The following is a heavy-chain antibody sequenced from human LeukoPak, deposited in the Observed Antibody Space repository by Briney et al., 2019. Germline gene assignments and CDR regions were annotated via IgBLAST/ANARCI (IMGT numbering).Heavy chain of an antibody. V-gene: IGHV3-23*01. D-gene: IGHD2-2*01. J-gene: IGHJ4*02. Sequence: PGGSLRLSCAASGFTFSSYAMTWVRKAPGKGLEWVSAISGSGGSTYYADSVKGRFTISRDNSKNTLYLQMNSRRAEDTAVYYCAKNGQLLSAYYFDYWGQGTLVTVSS. CDR3: AKNGQLLSAYYFDY. CDR1: GFTFSSYA. CDR2: ISGSGGST.